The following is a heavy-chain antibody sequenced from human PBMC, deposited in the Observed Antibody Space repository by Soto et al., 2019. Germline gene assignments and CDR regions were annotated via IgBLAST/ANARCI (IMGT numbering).Heavy chain of an antibody. J-gene: IGHJ4*02. Sequence: VKVSCKASGGTFSSYAISWVRQAPGQGLEWMGGIIPIFGTANYAQKFQGRVTITADESTSTAYMELSSLRSEDTAVYYCARGPREMMIFDYWGQGTLVTVSS. CDR1: GGTFSSYA. V-gene: IGHV1-69*01. CDR3: ARGPREMMIFDY. D-gene: IGHD3-16*01. CDR2: IIPIFGTA.